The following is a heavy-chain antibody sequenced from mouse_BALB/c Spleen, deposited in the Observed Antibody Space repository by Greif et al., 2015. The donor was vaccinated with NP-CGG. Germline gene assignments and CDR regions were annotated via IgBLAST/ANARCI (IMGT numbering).Heavy chain of an antibody. J-gene: IGHJ4*01. CDR2: IDTSDSYT. CDR1: GYTFTDYW. D-gene: IGHD1-1*02. Sequence: VQLQQSGAELVMPGASVKMSCKASGYTFTDYWMHWVKQRPGQGLEWIGAIDTSDSYTSYNQKFKGKATSTVDESSSTAYMQLSSLTSEDSAVYYCARGRGGNPYWDAMDYWGQGTSVTVSS. V-gene: IGHV1-69*01. CDR3: ARGRGGNPYWDAMDY.